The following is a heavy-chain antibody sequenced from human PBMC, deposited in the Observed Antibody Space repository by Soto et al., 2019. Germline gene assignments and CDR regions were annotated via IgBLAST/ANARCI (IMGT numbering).Heavy chain of an antibody. CDR3: ARDPICNGGNPALSEY. CDR1: GFTVSSNY. J-gene: IGHJ4*02. Sequence: RLSCAASGFTVSSNYMSWVRPAPGKGLELVSVIYSGGSTYYADSVKGRFTISRDNSKNTLYLQMNSLRAEDTAVYYCARDPICNGGNPALSEYSAQGTIVTVSS. D-gene: IGHD2-15*01. CDR2: IYSGGST. V-gene: IGHV3-53*01.